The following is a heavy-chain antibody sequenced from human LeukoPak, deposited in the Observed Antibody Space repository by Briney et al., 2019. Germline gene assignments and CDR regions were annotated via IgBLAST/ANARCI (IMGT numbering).Heavy chain of an antibody. CDR3: ARDAGATIPFDY. Sequence: PGRSLRLSCAASGFAVSSNYMSWVRQAPGKGLEWVSVIYSGGSTYYADSVKGRFTISRDNSKNTLYLQMNSLRAEDTAVYYCARDAGATIPFDYWGQGTLVTVSS. V-gene: IGHV3-66*01. CDR2: IYSGGST. J-gene: IGHJ4*02. CDR1: GFAVSSNY. D-gene: IGHD1-26*01.